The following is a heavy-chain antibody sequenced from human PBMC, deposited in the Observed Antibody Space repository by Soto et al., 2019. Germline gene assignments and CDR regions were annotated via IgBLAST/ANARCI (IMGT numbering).Heavy chain of an antibody. CDR1: GFTVSNIG. V-gene: IGHV3-66*01. D-gene: IGHD1-7*01. Sequence: EGSLRLSCAASGFTVSNIGMSWVRQAPGKGLEWVSAIYSGGSTYYADSVKGRFTISRDNSKNTLYLQMNSLRVEDTAVYYCASGTTEAFDYWGQGTLATVSS. CDR2: IYSGGST. CDR3: ASGTTEAFDY. J-gene: IGHJ4*02.